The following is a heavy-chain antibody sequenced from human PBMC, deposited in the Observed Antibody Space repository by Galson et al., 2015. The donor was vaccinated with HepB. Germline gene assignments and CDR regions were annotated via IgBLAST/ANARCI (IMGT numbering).Heavy chain of an antibody. CDR1: GGSISGNY. CDR2: IYYSGAT. V-gene: IGHV4-59*01. Sequence: ETLSLTCSVSGGSISGNYWSWIRQPPGKGLEWIGYIYYSGATSYNPSLKSRVTISVDTSKNQFSLKLSSVTAADTAVYYCAKYGSGSFRYFDRWGQGTLVTVSS. D-gene: IGHD3-10*01. J-gene: IGHJ4*02. CDR3: AKYGSGSFRYFDR.